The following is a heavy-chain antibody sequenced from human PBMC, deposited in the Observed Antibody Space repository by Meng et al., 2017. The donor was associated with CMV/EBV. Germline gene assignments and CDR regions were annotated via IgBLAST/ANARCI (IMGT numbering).Heavy chain of an antibody. CDR2: IYYSGTT. V-gene: IGHV4-39*02. Sequence: SETLSLTCTISGASITNSAYYWGWIRQPPGKGLEWIGNIYYSGTTYYTPSLKSRVTISIDTSENHFSLRLSSVTAADTAVYYCARVGIYCSGTSCDMWEGDSWGQGTLVTVSS. CDR3: ARVGIYCSGTSCDMWEGDS. D-gene: IGHD2-2*01. CDR1: GASITNSAYY. J-gene: IGHJ4*02.